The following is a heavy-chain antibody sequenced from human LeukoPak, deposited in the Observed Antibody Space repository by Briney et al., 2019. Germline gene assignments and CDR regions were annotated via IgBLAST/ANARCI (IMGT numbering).Heavy chain of an antibody. V-gene: IGHV3-48*02. CDR1: GFNFSSYS. CDR2: ISSSTRRI. D-gene: IGHD2-2*01. CDR3: AREFPPHCSSTSCYPDH. Sequence: GGSLRLSCAASGFNFSSYSLNWVRQAPGKGLEWVSYISSSTRRIYYADSVKGRFTISSDSAKNSLYLQMDSLRDEDTAMYYCAREFPPHCSSTSCYPDHWGQGTLVTVAS. J-gene: IGHJ5*02.